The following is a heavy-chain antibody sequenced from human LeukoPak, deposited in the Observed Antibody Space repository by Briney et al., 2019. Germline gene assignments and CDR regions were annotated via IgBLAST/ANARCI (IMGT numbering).Heavy chain of an antibody. CDR3: ARDHTWTMVLRGGAFDY. V-gene: IGHV1-46*01. CDR2: INPSGGST. Sequence: ASVKVSCKASGYTFTSYYMHWVRQAPGQGLEWMGIINPSGGSTSYAQKFQGRVTMTRDMSTSTVYMELSSLRSEDTAVYYCARDHTWTMVLRGGAFDYRGQGTLVTVSS. CDR1: GYTFTSYY. J-gene: IGHJ4*02. D-gene: IGHD3-10*01.